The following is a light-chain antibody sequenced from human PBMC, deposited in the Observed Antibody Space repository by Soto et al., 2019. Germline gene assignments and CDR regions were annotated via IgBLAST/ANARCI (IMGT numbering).Light chain of an antibody. J-gene: IGKJ1*01. V-gene: IGKV3-11*01. Sequence: EIVLTQSPGTLSLSPGERATPSRRASQSVSNNYLAWYQQKPGQAPRLLIYDASNRATGIPARFSGSGSGTDFTLTISSLEPEDFAVYYCQQRSNWPGTFGQGTKVDI. CDR1: QSVSNNY. CDR2: DAS. CDR3: QQRSNWPGT.